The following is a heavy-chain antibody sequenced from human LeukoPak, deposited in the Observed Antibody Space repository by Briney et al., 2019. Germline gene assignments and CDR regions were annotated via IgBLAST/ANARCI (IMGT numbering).Heavy chain of an antibody. CDR1: GYTVTSYY. D-gene: IGHD7-27*01. V-gene: IGHV1-46*01. Sequence: GASVKVSCKASGYTVTSYYIHWVRQAPGQGLEWMGILNPSGGDTRYAQKFQGRVTMTEDTSTDTAYMELSSLRSEDTAVYYCATALELTGDAGWGQGTLVTVSS. CDR3: ATALELTGDAG. CDR2: LNPSGGDT. J-gene: IGHJ4*02.